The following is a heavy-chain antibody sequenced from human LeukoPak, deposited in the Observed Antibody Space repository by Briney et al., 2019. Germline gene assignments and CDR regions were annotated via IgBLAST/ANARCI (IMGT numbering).Heavy chain of an antibody. CDR2: ISGSGGST. CDR1: GFTVSSNY. D-gene: IGHD3-10*01. J-gene: IGHJ5*02. Sequence: LPGGSLRLSCAASGFTVSSNYMSWVRQAPGKGLEWVSAISGSGGSTYYADSVKGRFTISRDNSKNTLYLQMNSLRAEDTAVYYCAKPPITMVRDPYFDPWGQGTLVTVSS. CDR3: AKPPITMVRDPYFDP. V-gene: IGHV3-23*01.